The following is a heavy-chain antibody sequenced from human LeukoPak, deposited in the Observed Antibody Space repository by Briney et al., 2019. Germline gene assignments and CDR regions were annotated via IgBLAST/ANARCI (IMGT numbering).Heavy chain of an antibody. V-gene: IGHV3-15*01. D-gene: IGHD5-18*01. CDR3: AREGSLYGYHSLDS. CDR2: IKSKTDGGTT. Sequence: GGSLRLSCAASGFTFSNAWMSWVRQAPGKGLEWVGRIKSKTDGGTTDYAAPVKGRFTISRDDSTDRLYLHMNSLKAEDTAVYFCAREGSLYGYHSLDSWGQGTLVTVSS. CDR1: GFTFSNAW. J-gene: IGHJ4*02.